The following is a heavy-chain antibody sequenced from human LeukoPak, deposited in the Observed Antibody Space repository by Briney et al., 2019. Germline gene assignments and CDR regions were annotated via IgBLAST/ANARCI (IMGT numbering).Heavy chain of an antibody. CDR3: ARLGESTTDFDY. J-gene: IGHJ4*02. D-gene: IGHD1-14*01. CDR1: GFTFITYS. Sequence: GGSLRLSCAASGFTFITYSMTWVRQAPGKGLEWVSSISSITSSNIHYADSVKGRFTISRDNVKNSLYLQMNSLRAEDTAVYYCARLGESTTDFDYWGQGTLVTVSS. CDR2: ISSITSSNI. V-gene: IGHV3-21*01.